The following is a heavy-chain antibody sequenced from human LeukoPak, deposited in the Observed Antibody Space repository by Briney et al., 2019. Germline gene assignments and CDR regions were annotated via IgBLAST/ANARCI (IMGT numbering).Heavy chain of an antibody. J-gene: IGHJ4*02. CDR2: IIPILGIA. V-gene: IGHV1-69*04. D-gene: IGHD1-26*01. CDR3: ARGQSGSYSLY. CDR1: GGTFSSYA. Sequence: ASVKVSCKASGGTFSSYAISWVRQAPGQGLEWTGRIIPILGIANYAQKFQGRVTITADKSTSTAYMELSSLRSEDTAVYYCARGQSGSYSLYWGQGTLVTVSS.